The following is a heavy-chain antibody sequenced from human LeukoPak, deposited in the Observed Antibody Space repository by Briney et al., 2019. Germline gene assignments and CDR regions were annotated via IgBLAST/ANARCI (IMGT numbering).Heavy chain of an antibody. Sequence: SQSLSLTYPVDSGSFSGYYWSWIRQQPGKWLEWTGEINHSGSTNYNPSLKSRVTISVDTSKNQFSLKLSSVTAADTAVYYCARALRGSGYYYYYYMDVWGKGTTVTVSS. D-gene: IGHD3-10*01. J-gene: IGHJ6*03. V-gene: IGHV4-34*01. CDR1: SGSFSGYY. CDR3: ARALRGSGYYYYYYMDV. CDR2: INHSGST.